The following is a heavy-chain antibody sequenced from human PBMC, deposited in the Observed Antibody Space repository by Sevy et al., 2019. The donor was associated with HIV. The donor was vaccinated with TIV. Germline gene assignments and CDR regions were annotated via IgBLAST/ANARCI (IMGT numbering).Heavy chain of an antibody. CDR3: ARVNCSGASCYYYYGMDV. D-gene: IGHD2-15*01. CDR1: GFTVSSNY. J-gene: IGHJ6*02. V-gene: IGHV3-53*01. Sequence: EGSLRLSCAASGFTVSSNYMSWVHQAPGKELEWVSVIYSGGSTYYADSVKGRFTISRDNSKNTLYLQMNSLRAEDTVVYYCARVNCSGASCYYYYGMDVWGQGTTVTVSS. CDR2: IYSGGST.